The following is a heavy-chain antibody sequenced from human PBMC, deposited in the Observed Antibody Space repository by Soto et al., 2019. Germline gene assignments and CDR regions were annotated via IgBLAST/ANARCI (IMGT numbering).Heavy chain of an antibody. CDR2: ISSSGSTI. CDR3: ARSLSAARDY. CDR1: GFTYSSYE. Sequence: YCAAAGFTYSSYEMNWLRQAPGKGLEWVSYISSSGSTIYYADSVKGRFTISRDNAKNSLYLQMNSLRAEDTAVYYCARSLSAARDYWGQGTLVTVSS. J-gene: IGHJ4*02. D-gene: IGHD6-6*01. V-gene: IGHV3-48*03.